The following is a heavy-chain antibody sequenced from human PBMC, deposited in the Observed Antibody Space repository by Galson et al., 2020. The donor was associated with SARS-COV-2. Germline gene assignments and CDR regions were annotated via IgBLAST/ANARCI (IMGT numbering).Heavy chain of an antibody. CDR1: AGTISSYA. D-gene: IGHD3-22*01. Sequence: SVKDSCKDSAGTISSYAISWVRQDPRQRLQWMGGIIPIFGTATYAQKCQGRVTSTTDDSTSTAYMELSSLRSEDTAVYYCARDLESSGYDPSWGQGTLVTVSS. V-gene: IGHV1-69*05. J-gene: IGHJ5*02. CDR3: ARDLESSGYDPS. CDR2: IIPIFGTA.